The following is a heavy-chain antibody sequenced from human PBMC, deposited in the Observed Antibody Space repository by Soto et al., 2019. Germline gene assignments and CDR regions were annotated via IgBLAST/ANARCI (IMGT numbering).Heavy chain of an antibody. J-gene: IGHJ6*03. V-gene: IGHV3-21*01. CDR2: ISSSSSYI. CDR3: ARNPNLGYYYYYYMDV. CDR1: GFTFSSYS. Sequence: GGSLRLSCAASGFTFSSYSMNWVRQAPGKGLEWVSSISSSSSYIYYADSVKGRFTISRDIAKNSLYLQMNSLRAEDTAVYYCARNPNLGYYYYYYMDVWGKGTTVTVSS.